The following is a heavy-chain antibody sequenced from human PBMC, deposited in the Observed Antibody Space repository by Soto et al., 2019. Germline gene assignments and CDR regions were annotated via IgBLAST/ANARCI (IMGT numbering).Heavy chain of an antibody. D-gene: IGHD3-10*01. Sequence: QVQLVESGGGVVQPGRSLRLSCAASGFTFSSYAMHWVRQAPGKGLEWVAVISYDGSNKYYADSVKGRFTISRDNSKNTLYLHMNSLKAEDTAVYYCAGVMVRGVIDYYYYGMDVWGQGTTVTVSS. V-gene: IGHV3-30-3*01. CDR2: ISYDGSNK. CDR3: AGVMVRGVIDYYYYGMDV. CDR1: GFTFSSYA. J-gene: IGHJ6*02.